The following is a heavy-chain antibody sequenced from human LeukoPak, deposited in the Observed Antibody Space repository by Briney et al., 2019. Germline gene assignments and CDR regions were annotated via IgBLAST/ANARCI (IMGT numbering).Heavy chain of an antibody. J-gene: IGHJ6*02. D-gene: IGHD4-17*01. V-gene: IGHV4-34*01. CDR1: GGSFSGYY. CDR3: ASSAARLRGHGMDV. CDR2: INHSGST. Sequence: SETLSLTCAVYGGSFSGYYWSWIRQPLGKGLEWIGEINHSGSTNYNPSLKSRVTISVDTSKNQFSLKLSSVTAADTAAYYCASSAARLRGHGMDVWGQGTTVTVSS.